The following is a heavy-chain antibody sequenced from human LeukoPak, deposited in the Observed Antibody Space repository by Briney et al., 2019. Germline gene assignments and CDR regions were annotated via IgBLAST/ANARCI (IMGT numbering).Heavy chain of an antibody. CDR1: GFTFDCCG. Sequence: GGSLRLSCAASGFTFDCCGMHWVRQAPGKGLEWVAFIRNVGNDKYYADSVKGRFTISRDNSKNTLYLQMNSLRAEDTAVYYCAKDAGYSGSYWRPFDYWGQGTLVTVSS. V-gene: IGHV3-30*02. J-gene: IGHJ4*02. CDR2: IRNVGNDK. D-gene: IGHD1-26*01. CDR3: AKDAGYSGSYWRPFDY.